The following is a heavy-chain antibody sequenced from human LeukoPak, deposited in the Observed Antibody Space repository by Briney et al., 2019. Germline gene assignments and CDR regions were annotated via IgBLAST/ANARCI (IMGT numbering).Heavy chain of an antibody. CDR3: AKXEWSYDYVWGSYRSTPDX. J-gene: IGHJ4*01. D-gene: IGHD3-16*02. V-gene: IGHV3-23*01. Sequence: GGSLRLSCAASGFTFSSYAMSWVRQAPGKGLEWVSAISGSGGSTYYADSVKGRFTISRDNSKNTLYLQMNSLRAADTAVYYCAKXEWSYDYVWGSYRSTPDXWGXXXXVT. CDR2: ISGSGGST. CDR1: GFTFSSYA.